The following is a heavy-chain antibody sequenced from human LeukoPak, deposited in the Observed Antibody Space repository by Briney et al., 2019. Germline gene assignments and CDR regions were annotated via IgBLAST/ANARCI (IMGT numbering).Heavy chain of an antibody. Sequence: QSVGSLRLSCAASGFTFSNYGMHCVRQAPGKGLEWVAVISYDGSNKYYADSVKGRFTISRDNSKNTLYLQMNSLRAEDTAVYYCAKLGGNSDFDYWGQGTLVTVSS. V-gene: IGHV3-30*18. J-gene: IGHJ4*02. CDR3: AKLGGNSDFDY. D-gene: IGHD4-23*01. CDR2: ISYDGSNK. CDR1: GFTFSNYG.